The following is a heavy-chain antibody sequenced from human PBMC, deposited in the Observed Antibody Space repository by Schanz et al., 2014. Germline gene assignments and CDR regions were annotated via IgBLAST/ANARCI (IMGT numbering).Heavy chain of an antibody. Sequence: QVQLVESGGGVVQPGGSLRLSCAASGFTFDPYAMHWLRQSPGKGLEWVAVLSSDESRKFYADSEKGRFTISRDNSNNTVYLQMNSLSAEDTAVYFCARDGGRDGYNLAFDVWGQGTLVTVSS. J-gene: IGHJ3*01. CDR3: ARDGGRDGYNLAFDV. CDR1: GFTFDPYA. D-gene: IGHD5-12*01. V-gene: IGHV3-30-3*01. CDR2: LSSDESRK.